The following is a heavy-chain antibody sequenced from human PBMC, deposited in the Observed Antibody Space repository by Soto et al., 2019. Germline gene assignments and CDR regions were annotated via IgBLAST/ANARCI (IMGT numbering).Heavy chain of an antibody. CDR2: IYYSGST. J-gene: IGHJ5*02. V-gene: IGHV4-31*03. CDR1: GGSISSGGYY. D-gene: IGHD2-15*01. CDR3: ARLERVVAAKSDWFDP. Sequence: LSLTCTVSGGSISSGGYYWSWIRQHPGKGLEWIGYIYYSGSTYYNPSLKSRVTISVDTSKNQFSLKLSSVTAADTAVYYCARLERVVAAKSDWFDPWGQGTLVTVSS.